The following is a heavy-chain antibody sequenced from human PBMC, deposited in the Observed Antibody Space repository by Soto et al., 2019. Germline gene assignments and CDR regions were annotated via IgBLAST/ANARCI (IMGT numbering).Heavy chain of an antibody. CDR3: ARGGSGLRFLEWLKENWFDP. CDR1: GGSISSGGYS. CDR2: IYHSGST. V-gene: IGHV4-30-2*01. D-gene: IGHD3-3*01. Sequence: SETLSLTCAVSGGSISSGGYSWSWIRQPPGKGLEWIGYIYHSGSTYYNPSLKSRVTISVDRSKNQFSLKLSSVTAADTAVYYCARGGSGLRFLEWLKENWFDPWGQGTLVTVSS. J-gene: IGHJ5*02.